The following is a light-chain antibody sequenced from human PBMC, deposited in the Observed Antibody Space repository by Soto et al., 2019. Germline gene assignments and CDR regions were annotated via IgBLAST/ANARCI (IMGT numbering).Light chain of an antibody. Sequence: QSVLTQPASVSGSPGQSIAISCTGTSSDIGIYNYVSWYQQHPGKAPKLIIHEVSNRPSGISDHFSGSKSGNTASLTISGLQADDEADYYCSSHTTYSTRIFGPGTKLTVL. CDR2: EVS. J-gene: IGLJ1*01. CDR3: SSHTTYSTRI. V-gene: IGLV2-14*01. CDR1: SSDIGIYNY.